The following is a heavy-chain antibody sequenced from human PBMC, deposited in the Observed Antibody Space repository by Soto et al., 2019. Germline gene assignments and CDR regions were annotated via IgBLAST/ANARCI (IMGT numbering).Heavy chain of an antibody. CDR3: VRENYDFWSGYFIGWFDP. V-gene: IGHV3-72*01. D-gene: IGHD3-3*01. CDR2: TRNKANSYTT. J-gene: IGHJ5*02. CDR1: GFIFSDHF. Sequence: GGSLRLSCAASGFIFSDHFMDWVRQAPGKGLEWVGRTRNKANSYTTEYAASVEGRFAISRDDSKTSLYLQMNSLKTEDTAVYYCVRENYDFWSGYFIGWFDPWGQGTLVTVSS.